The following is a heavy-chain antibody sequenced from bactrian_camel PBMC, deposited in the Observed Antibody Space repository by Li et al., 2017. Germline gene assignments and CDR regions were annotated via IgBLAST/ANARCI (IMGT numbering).Heavy chain of an antibody. Sequence: LVASGGGSVQLGGSLRLSCAYSGYTIGMHCMGWFRQAPGKEREEVAGIGPGGPHYAESVKGRFTISRDNAKNTVYLEMNSLKPEDSAMYYCATDLSNYDLTCFGKVTFAAWGQGTQVTVS. CDR3: ATDLSNYDLTCFGKVTFAA. D-gene: IGHD3*01. CDR1: GYTIGMHC. V-gene: IGHV3S53*01. J-gene: IGHJ6*01. CDR2: IGPGGP.